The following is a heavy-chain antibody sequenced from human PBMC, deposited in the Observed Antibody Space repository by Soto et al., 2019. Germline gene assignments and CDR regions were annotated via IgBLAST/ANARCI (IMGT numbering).Heavy chain of an antibody. Sequence: SETLSLTCTVSGGSTSSIRFSWGWVRQPPGKGLEWIGAIYNTGRTSYNPSLKSRVTISVDMSKNQFSLELTSVTAADTAVYYCARDIPTYYYDSSGYYGFDYWGQGTLVTVSS. V-gene: IGHV4-39*02. J-gene: IGHJ4*02. CDR3: ARDIPTYYYDSSGYYGFDY. CDR2: IYNTGRT. CDR1: GGSTSSIRFS. D-gene: IGHD3-22*01.